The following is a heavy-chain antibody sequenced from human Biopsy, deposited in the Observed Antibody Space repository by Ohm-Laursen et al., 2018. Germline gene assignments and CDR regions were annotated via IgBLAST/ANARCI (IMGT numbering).Heavy chain of an antibody. J-gene: IGHJ4*02. CDR3: ALQSVTQMKNFDY. Sequence: ASVKVSCKASGYSFTSYYIHWVRQAPGQGLEWMGWISPKSGDTNYAHKFQGNITMTRDTSMSTAYMEMSRLRCDDTAVYYCALQSVTQMKNFDYWGQGTLVTVSS. D-gene: IGHD2-21*02. CDR2: ISPKSGDT. V-gene: IGHV1-2*02. CDR1: GYSFTSYY.